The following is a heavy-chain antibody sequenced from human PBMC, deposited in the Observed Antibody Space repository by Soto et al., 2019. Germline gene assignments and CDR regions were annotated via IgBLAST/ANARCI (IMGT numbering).Heavy chain of an antibody. J-gene: IGHJ6*03. CDR2: INHSGST. CDR3: ARGGNFNSSGWYRRYYYYYMDV. D-gene: IGHD6-19*01. CDR1: GGSFSGYY. Sequence: QVQLQQWGAGLLKPSETLSLTFAVYGGSFSGYYWSWIRQPPGKGLEWIGEINHSGSTNYNPSLKSRVTIPVDTSKYQFCLNLSSVTASDTAVYYCARGGNFNSSGWYRRYYYYYMDVWGKGNTVTVSS. V-gene: IGHV4-34*01.